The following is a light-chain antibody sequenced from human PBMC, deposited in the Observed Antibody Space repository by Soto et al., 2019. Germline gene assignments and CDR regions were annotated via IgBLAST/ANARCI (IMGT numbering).Light chain of an antibody. Sequence: QSVLTQPPSVSGAPGQRVTISCTGSSSNIGAGYDVHWYQQLPGTAPKLLIYGNTNRPSGVPDRFSGSKSGTSASLAITGLQAEDEGDFYCQSYDSSLGAYVFGTGTKLTVL. V-gene: IGLV1-40*01. J-gene: IGLJ1*01. CDR2: GNT. CDR3: QSYDSSLGAYV. CDR1: SSNIGAGYD.